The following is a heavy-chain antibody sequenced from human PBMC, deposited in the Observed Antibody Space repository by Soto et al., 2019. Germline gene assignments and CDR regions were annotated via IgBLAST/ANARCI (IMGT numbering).Heavy chain of an antibody. V-gene: IGHV3-30*18. CDR1: GFTFSSYG. CDR3: AKDFLTGTSYYYYYGMDV. Sequence: GGSLRLSCAASGFTFSSYGMHWVRQAPGKGLEWVAVISYDGSNKYYADSVKGRFTISRDNSKNTLYLQMNSLRAEDTAVYYCAKDFLTGTSYYYYYGMDVWGQGTTVTVS. CDR2: ISYDGSNK. D-gene: IGHD1-20*01. J-gene: IGHJ6*02.